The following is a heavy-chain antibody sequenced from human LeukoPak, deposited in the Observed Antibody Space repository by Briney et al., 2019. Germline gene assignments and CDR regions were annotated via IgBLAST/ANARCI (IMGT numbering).Heavy chain of an antibody. CDR1: GYSISSGYY. J-gene: IGHJ6*03. D-gene: IGHD4-17*01. CDR2: IYHSGST. V-gene: IGHV4-38-2*02. CDR3: ARAVSTVTRYYYYYYMDV. Sequence: SETLSLTCTVSGYSISSGYYWGWIRQPPGKGLEWIGSIYHSGSTYYNPSLKSRVTISVDTSKNQFSLKLSSVTAADTAVYYCARAVSTVTRYYYYYYMDVWGKGTTVTVSS.